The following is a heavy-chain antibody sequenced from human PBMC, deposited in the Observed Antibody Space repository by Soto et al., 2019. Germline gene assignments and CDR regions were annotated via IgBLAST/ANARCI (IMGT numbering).Heavy chain of an antibody. J-gene: IGHJ3*02. CDR2: ISYDGSNK. CDR3: AKDESNYGGPMDAFDI. V-gene: IGHV3-30*18. D-gene: IGHD4-17*01. CDR1: GFTFSSYG. Sequence: GGSLRLSCAASGFTFSSYGMHWVRQAPGKGLEWVAVISYDGSNKYYADSVKGRFTISRDNSKNTLYLQMNSLRAEDTAVYYCAKDESNYGGPMDAFDIWGQGTMVTVSS.